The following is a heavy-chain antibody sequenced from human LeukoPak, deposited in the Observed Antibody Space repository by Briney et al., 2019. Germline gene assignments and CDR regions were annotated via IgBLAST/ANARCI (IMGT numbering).Heavy chain of an antibody. J-gene: IGHJ4*02. D-gene: IGHD1-26*01. CDR3: ARMVGATTAFDY. CDR1: GGSISSGSYY. Sequence: PSETLSLTCTVSGGSISSGSYYWSWIRQPAGKGLEWIGRIYTSGSTNYNPSRKSRVTISVDTSKNQFSLKLSSVTAADTAVYYCARMVGATTAFDYWGQGTLVTVSS. V-gene: IGHV4-61*02. CDR2: IYTSGST.